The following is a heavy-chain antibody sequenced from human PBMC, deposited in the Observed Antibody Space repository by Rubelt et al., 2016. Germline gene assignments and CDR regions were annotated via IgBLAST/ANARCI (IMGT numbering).Heavy chain of an antibody. CDR1: SSNY. CDR2: IYSGGNT. V-gene: IGHV3-66*01. J-gene: IGHJ4*02. Sequence: SSNYMSWVRQAPGKGLEWVSVIYSGGNTYYADSVKGRFSISRDNSKNTLYLQMNSLRAEDTAVYYCARGKQYCSSTSCDAGLDYWGQGTLVTVSS. D-gene: IGHD2-2*01. CDR3: ARGKQYCSSTSCDAGLDY.